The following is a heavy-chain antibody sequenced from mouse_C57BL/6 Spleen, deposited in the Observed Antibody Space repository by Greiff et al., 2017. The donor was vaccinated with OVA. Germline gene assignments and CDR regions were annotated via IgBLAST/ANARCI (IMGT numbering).Heavy chain of an antibody. V-gene: IGHV1-42*01. CDR2: INPSTGGT. D-gene: IGHD1-1*01. Sequence: VQLQQSGPELVKPGASVKISCKASGYSFTGYYMNWVKQSPEKSLEWIGEINPSTGGTTYNQKFKAKATLTVDKSSSTAYMQLKSLTSEDSAVYYCAISYVDYAMDYWGQGTSVTVSS. J-gene: IGHJ4*01. CDR1: GYSFTGYY. CDR3: AISYVDYAMDY.